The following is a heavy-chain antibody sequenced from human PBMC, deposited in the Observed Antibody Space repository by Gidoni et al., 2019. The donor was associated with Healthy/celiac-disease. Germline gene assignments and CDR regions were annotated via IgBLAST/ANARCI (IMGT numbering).Heavy chain of an antibody. Sequence: QVQLVESGGGVVPPGRSLRLSCAASGFTFSSYGMHWVRQAPGKGLEWVAVIWYDGSNKYYADSVKGRFTISRDNSKNTLYLQMNSLRAEDTAVYYCARAGYGDYDFDYWGQGTLVTVSS. D-gene: IGHD4-17*01. V-gene: IGHV3-33*01. CDR2: IWYDGSNK. J-gene: IGHJ4*02. CDR3: ARAGYGDYDFDY. CDR1: GFTFSSYG.